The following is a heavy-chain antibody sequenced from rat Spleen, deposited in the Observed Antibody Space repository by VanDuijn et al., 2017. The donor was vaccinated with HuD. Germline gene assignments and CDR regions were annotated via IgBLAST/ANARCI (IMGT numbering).Heavy chain of an antibody. CDR1: GFTFNSSW. CDR3: TSYGGYAHY. D-gene: IGHD1-11*01. V-gene: IGHV5-31*01. Sequence: EVQLVESGGGLVQPGRSLKLSCVASGFTFNSSWMTWIRQAPGKGLEWISTITNTVGGTYYPDSVKGRFTISRDNAKNTLYLQMNSLRSEDTATYYCTSYGGYAHYWGQGVMVTVSS. CDR2: ITNTVGGT. J-gene: IGHJ2*01.